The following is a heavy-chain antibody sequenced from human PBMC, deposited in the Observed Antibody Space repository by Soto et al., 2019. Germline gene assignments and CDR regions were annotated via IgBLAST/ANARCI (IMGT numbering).Heavy chain of an antibody. CDR3: AKWYGRTLYQFDY. V-gene: IGHV3-23*01. CDR2: IYANGLTM. CDR1: GFTFSGYA. Sequence: DVQLLESGGDLVQPGGSLRLSCAASGFTFSGYAMSWVRQAPGKGLEWVSVIYANGLTMNYADSVNGRFTISRDNCKNTLSLQMNSLRAGDTAVYYCAKWYGRTLYQFDYWCQGALVIV. J-gene: IGHJ4*02. D-gene: IGHD2-2*01.